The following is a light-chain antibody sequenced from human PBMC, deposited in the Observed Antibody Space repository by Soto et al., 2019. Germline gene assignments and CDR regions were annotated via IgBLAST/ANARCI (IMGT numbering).Light chain of an antibody. CDR1: SSDVGGYNF. CDR3: CSYAGSYTLV. CDR2: DVS. V-gene: IGLV2-11*01. J-gene: IGLJ3*02. Sequence: QSALTQPRSVYGSPGQSVTISCTGTSSDVGGYNFVSWYQHHPGKAPKLMIYDVSKRPSGVPDRFSGSKSGSTASLTISGLQAEDEADYYCCSYAGSYTLVFGGGTKVTVL.